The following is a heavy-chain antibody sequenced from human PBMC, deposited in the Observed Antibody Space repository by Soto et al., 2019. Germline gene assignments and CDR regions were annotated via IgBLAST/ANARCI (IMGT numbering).Heavy chain of an antibody. CDR3: AKDTIAAAGTWSASYGMDV. V-gene: IGHV3-9*01. D-gene: IGHD6-13*01. CDR2: ISWNSGSI. Sequence: EVQLVESGGGLVQPGRSLRLSCAASGFTCDDYAMHWVRQAPGKGLEWVSGISWNSGSIGYADSVKGRFTISRDNAKNSLYLQMNSLRAEDTALYYCAKDTIAAAGTWSASYGMDVWGQGTTVTVSS. CDR1: GFTCDDYA. J-gene: IGHJ6*02.